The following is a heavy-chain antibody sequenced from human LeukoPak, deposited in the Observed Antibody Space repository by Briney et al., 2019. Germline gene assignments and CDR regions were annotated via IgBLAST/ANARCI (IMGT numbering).Heavy chain of an antibody. Sequence: GGSLRLSCAASGFTVSSNYMSWVRQAPGKGLEWVLVIYSGGSTYYADSVKGRFTISRDNSKNTLYLQMNSLRAEDTAVYYCARARYYYDSSGFIHFDYWGQGTLVTVSS. J-gene: IGHJ4*02. CDR3: ARARYYYDSSGFIHFDY. CDR1: GFTVSSNY. CDR2: IYSGGST. D-gene: IGHD3-22*01. V-gene: IGHV3-53*01.